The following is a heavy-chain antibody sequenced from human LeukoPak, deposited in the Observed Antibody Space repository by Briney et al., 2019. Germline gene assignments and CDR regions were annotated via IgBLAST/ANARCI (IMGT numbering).Heavy chain of an antibody. CDR2: IHYSGNS. Sequence: SETLSLTCSVSGDSISDFYWNWIRQPPGKRLEWIGNIHYSGNSNYNPSLQSRVTISIDTSRKQLFLKMTSVTAADTAVYYCALAPNSNWFDFWGQGTLVTVSS. D-gene: IGHD2-8*01. J-gene: IGHJ5*01. CDR3: ALAPNSNWFDF. CDR1: GDSISDFY. V-gene: IGHV4-59*08.